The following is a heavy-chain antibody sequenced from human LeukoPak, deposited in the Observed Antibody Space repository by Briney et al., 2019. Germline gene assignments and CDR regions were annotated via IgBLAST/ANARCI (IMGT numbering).Heavy chain of an antibody. Sequence: SETLSLTCTVSGGSISSGGYYWSWIRQHPGKGLEWIGYIYYSGSTNYNPSLKSRVTISVDTSKNQFSLKLSSVTAADTAVYYCARHQGSGSLYYFDYWGQGTLVTVSS. CDR1: GGSISSGGYY. D-gene: IGHD1-26*01. CDR3: ARHQGSGSLYYFDY. V-gene: IGHV4-61*08. CDR2: IYYSGST. J-gene: IGHJ4*02.